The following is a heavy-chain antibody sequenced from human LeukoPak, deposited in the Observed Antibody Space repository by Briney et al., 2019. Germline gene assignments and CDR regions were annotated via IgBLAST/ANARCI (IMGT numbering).Heavy chain of an antibody. CDR1: GGSISSYY. CDR2: IYTSGST. J-gene: IGHJ6*02. Sequence: SETLSLTCTVSGGSISSYYWSWIRQPAGKGLEWIGRIYTSGSTNYNPSLKSRVTMSVDTSKNQFSLKLSSVTAADTAVYYCARSARLVPAAMMDVWGQGTTVTVS. CDR3: ARSARLVPAAMMDV. V-gene: IGHV4-4*07. D-gene: IGHD2-2*01.